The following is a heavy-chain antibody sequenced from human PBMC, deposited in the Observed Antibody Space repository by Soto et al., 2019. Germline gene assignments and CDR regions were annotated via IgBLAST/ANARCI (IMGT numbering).Heavy chain of an antibody. V-gene: IGHV3-23*01. CDR3: AKDPLSYSSSWYPPAGFDP. CDR1: GFTFSNYA. D-gene: IGHD6-13*01. CDR2: ITASADTT. J-gene: IGHJ5*02. Sequence: GGSLRLSCAASGFTFSNYAMSWVRQAPGRGLEWVSAITASADTTYYADSVKGRFTISRDNSKNTLYLQMNLLRADDTAVYHCAKDPLSYSSSWYPPAGFDPWGQGTLVTVSS.